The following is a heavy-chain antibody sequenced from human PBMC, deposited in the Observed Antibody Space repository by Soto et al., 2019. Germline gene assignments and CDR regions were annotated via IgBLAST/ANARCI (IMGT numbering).Heavy chain of an antibody. J-gene: IGHJ4*02. Sequence: QVQMVQSGAEVKKPGSSARVSCKVSGGTFSRHSISWVRQAPGQGLEWMGGIIHIFDATQYAQKFPGGLKENAHKSKTTSDIDLSGLRPEDTYIYFCAVDLPSVKGSWGQGTLVTVS. CDR2: IIHIFDAT. CDR3: AVDLPSVKGS. CDR1: GGTFSRHS. V-gene: IGHV1-69*06.